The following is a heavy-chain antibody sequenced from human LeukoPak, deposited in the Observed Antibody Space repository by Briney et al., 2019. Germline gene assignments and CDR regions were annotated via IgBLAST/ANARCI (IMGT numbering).Heavy chain of an antibody. D-gene: IGHD1-1*01. CDR3: ARSTRYNWNDDY. CDR2: INPNGGGT. Sequence: ASVTVSFTASGGTFSSYAISWVRQAPGQGLEWMGWINPNGGGTNYAQKFQGRVTMTRDTSISTAYMELSRLRSDDTAVYYCARSTRYNWNDDYWGQGTLVTVSS. CDR1: GGTFSSYA. V-gene: IGHV1-2*02. J-gene: IGHJ4*02.